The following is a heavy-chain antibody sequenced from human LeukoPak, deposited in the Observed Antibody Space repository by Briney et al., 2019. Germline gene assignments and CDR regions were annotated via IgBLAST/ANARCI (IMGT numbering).Heavy chain of an antibody. CDR1: GGSISSYY. J-gene: IGHJ4*02. Sequence: KPSETLSLTCTVSGGSISSYYWSWIRQPPGKGLEWIGYIYHSGSTYYNPSLKSRVTISVDRSKNQFSLKLSSVTAADTAVYYCARAPGSGYYLFDYWGQGTLVTVSS. CDR2: IYHSGST. CDR3: ARAPGSGYYLFDY. V-gene: IGHV4-59*12. D-gene: IGHD3-3*01.